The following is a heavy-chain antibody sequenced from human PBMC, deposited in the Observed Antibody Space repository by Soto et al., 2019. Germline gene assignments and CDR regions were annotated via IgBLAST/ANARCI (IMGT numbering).Heavy chain of an antibody. V-gene: IGHV3-30*18. J-gene: IGHJ4*02. CDR3: AKDSCGSGSHLFDY. Sequence: QVQLVESGGGVVQPGRSLRLSCAASGITLSTYGMHWVRQAPGKGLEWVAVISYDGSGKDYADSVKGRFTVSRDNSKNSLYLQMNSLRAEDTAVYYCAKDSCGSGSHLFDYWGQGTLVTVSS. CDR2: ISYDGSGK. CDR1: GITLSTYG. D-gene: IGHD3-10*01.